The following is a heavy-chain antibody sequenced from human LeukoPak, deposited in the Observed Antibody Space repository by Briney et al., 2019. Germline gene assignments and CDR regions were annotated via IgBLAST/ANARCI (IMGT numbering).Heavy chain of an antibody. J-gene: IGHJ4*02. CDR1: GFTFSSYS. D-gene: IGHD3-10*01. CDR3: ARDGSGSGSSYSRDY. CDR2: ISSSSSHI. V-gene: IGHV3-21*01. Sequence: GGSLRLSCAASGFTFSSYSMNWVRQAPGKGLEWVSSISSSSSHIYYGDSVKGRFTISRDNAKNSLYLQMNSLRAEDTAVYYCARDGSGSGSSYSRDYWGQGTLVTVSS.